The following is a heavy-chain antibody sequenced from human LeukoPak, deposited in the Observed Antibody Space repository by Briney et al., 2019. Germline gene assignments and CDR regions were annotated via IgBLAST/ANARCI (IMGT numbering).Heavy chain of an antibody. J-gene: IGHJ3*02. CDR1: GGSFSGYY. CDR3: ARGGHIVVVTAIWSDAFDI. D-gene: IGHD2-21*02. CDR2: INHSGST. Sequence: SETLSLTCAVCGGSFSGYYWRWIRQPPGKGLEGIGEINHSGSTNYNPSLKSRVTVSVDTSKNQFSLKLSSVTAADTAVYYCARGGHIVVVTAIWSDAFDIWGQGTMVTVSS. V-gene: IGHV4-34*01.